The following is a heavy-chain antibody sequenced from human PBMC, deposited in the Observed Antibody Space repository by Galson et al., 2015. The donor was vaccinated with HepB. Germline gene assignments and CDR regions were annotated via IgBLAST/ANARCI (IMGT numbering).Heavy chain of an antibody. J-gene: IGHJ4*02. Sequence: QSGAEVKKPGASVKVSCKASGYTFTSYGISWVRQAPGQRLEWMGWINAGNGNTKYSQKFQGRVTITRDTSTSTAYLQWSSLKASDTAMYYCARPPGDYWGQGTLVTVSS. V-gene: IGHV1-3*01. CDR3: ARPPGDY. D-gene: IGHD1-14*01. CDR1: GYTFTSYG. CDR2: INAGNGNT.